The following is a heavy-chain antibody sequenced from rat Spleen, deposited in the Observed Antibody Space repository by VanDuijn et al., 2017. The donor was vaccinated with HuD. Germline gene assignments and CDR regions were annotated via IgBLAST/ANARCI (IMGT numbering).Heavy chain of an antibody. CDR1: GFSLTTNG. D-gene: IGHD1-11*01. V-gene: IGHV2-1*01. CDR2: LWGDGST. CDR3: ARSYGGYTSNWFPY. Sequence: QVQLKESGPGLVQPSQTLSLTCTVSGFSLTTNGVSWVRQPPGKGLEWMGGLWGDGSTDYNSTLKSRLSISRDTSKSQVFLKMNSLQTDDTVIYFCARSYGGYTSNWFPYWGQGTLVTVSS. J-gene: IGHJ3*01.